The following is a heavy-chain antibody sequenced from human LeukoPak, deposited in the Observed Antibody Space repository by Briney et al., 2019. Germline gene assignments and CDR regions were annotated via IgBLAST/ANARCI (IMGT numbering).Heavy chain of an antibody. D-gene: IGHD3-16*01. CDR1: GFTFGDYA. CDR2: IRSKAYGGTT. V-gene: IGHV3-49*04. CDR3: TRNYDYVWGSFLFDY. J-gene: IGHJ4*02. Sequence: GGPLRLSCTASGFTFGDYAMSWVRQAPGKGLEWVGFIRSKAYGGTTEYAASVKCRYTIARDYSKSIAYLQMNSLKTEDTAVYYCTRNYDYVWGSFLFDYWGQGTLVTVSS.